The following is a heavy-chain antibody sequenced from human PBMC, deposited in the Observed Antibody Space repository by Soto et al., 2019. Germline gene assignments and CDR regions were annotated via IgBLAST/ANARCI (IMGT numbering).Heavy chain of an antibody. CDR3: ARMGDVPYYYYGMDV. Sequence: QVPLVQSGAEVKKPGASVTVSCKASGYTFTTYGVSWVRQAPGQGLEWLGWINGYNGNAKYAENLHGRVTMTTDTSTTTAYMELRSLRSDDTAVYYCARMGDVPYYYYGMDVWGQGTTVTVSS. D-gene: IGHD3-16*01. V-gene: IGHV1-18*01. CDR1: GYTFTTYG. J-gene: IGHJ6*02. CDR2: INGYNGNA.